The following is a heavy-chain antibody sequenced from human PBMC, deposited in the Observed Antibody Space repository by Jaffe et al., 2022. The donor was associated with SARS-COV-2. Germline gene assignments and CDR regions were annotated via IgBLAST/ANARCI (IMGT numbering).Heavy chain of an antibody. J-gene: IGHJ5*02. CDR1: GDSISGSNYY. Sequence: QLQLQASGPGLVKPSETLSLTCTVSGDSISGSNYYWGWTRQTPGKGLEWLGSIYHNGNTYYNPSLKSRVTMSVDTSKNQFSLYLNSVTAADTAVYYCARNWWLDCWFDPWGQGTLVTVSS. V-gene: IGHV4-39*01. CDR3: ARNWWLDCWFDP. D-gene: IGHD6-19*01. CDR2: IYHNGNT.